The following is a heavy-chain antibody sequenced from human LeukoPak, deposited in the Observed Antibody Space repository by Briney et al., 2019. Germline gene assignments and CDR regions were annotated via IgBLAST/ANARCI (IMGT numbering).Heavy chain of an antibody. CDR2: INHSGST. J-gene: IGHJ6*02. D-gene: IGHD5-18*01. CDR1: GGSFSGYY. V-gene: IGHV4-34*01. Sequence: SETLSLTCGVYGGSFSGYYWSWIRQPPGKGLEWIGEINHSGSTNYNPSLKSRVTISVDTSKNQFSLKLSPVTAADTAVYYCARLTAMDYYYGMDVWGQGTTVTVSS. CDR3: ARLTAMDYYYGMDV.